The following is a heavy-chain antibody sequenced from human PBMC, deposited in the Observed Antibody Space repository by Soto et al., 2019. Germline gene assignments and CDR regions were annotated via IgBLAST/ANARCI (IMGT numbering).Heavy chain of an antibody. CDR3: AKDFYDSSGYYYVFGLDY. D-gene: IGHD3-22*01. V-gene: IGHV3-30*18. J-gene: IGHJ4*02. Sequence: QVQLVESGGGVVQPGRSLRLSCAASGFTFSSYGMHWVRQAPGKGLEWVAVISYDGSNKYYADSVKGRFTISRDNSKNTMYLKMNSLRAEDTAVYYCAKDFYDSSGYYYVFGLDYWGQGTLVTVSS. CDR2: ISYDGSNK. CDR1: GFTFSSYG.